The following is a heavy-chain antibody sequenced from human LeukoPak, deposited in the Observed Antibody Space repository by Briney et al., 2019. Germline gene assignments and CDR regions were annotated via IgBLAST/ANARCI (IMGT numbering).Heavy chain of an antibody. CDR2: IWYDGSNK. CDR1: GFTYSSYG. Sequence: PGGSLRLSCAASGFTYSSYGMHWVRQAPGKGLEWVAVIWYDGSNKYYADSVKGRFTVSRDNSKNTLYLQMNSLRAEDTAVYYCARVRPYDFWSRDYYYYGMDVWGQGTTVTVSS. D-gene: IGHD3-3*01. V-gene: IGHV3-33*01. J-gene: IGHJ6*02. CDR3: ARVRPYDFWSRDYYYYGMDV.